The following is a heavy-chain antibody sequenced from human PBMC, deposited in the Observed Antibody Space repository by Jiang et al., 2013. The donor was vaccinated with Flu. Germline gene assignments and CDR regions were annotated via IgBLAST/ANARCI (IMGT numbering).Heavy chain of an antibody. J-gene: IGHJ4*02. Sequence: CKASGYTFTGYYMHWVRQAPGQGLEWMGRINPNSGGTNYAQKFQGRVTMTRDTSISTAYMELSRLRSDDTAVYYCARDDIVVVVAATPFDYWGQGTLVTVSS. CDR1: GYTFTGYY. CDR2: INPNSGGT. CDR3: ARDDIVVVVAATPFDY. D-gene: IGHD2-15*01. V-gene: IGHV1-2*06.